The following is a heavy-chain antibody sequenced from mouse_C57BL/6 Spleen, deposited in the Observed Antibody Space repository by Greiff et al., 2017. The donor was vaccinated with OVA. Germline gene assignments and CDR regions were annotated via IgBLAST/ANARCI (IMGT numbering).Heavy chain of an antibody. CDR1: GYTFTSYW. J-gene: IGHJ2*01. Sequence: QVQLQQPGAELVQPGASVKLSCKASGYTFTSYWMQWVKQRPGQGLEWIGEIDPYDSYTTSNQKFTGKATLTVATSSSKAYMQLSSLTSEDSSVYYCARRASSGYYCDDWGKGTTLTVSS. V-gene: IGHV1-50*01. CDR2: IDPYDSYT. D-gene: IGHD3-2*02. CDR3: ARRASSGYYCDD.